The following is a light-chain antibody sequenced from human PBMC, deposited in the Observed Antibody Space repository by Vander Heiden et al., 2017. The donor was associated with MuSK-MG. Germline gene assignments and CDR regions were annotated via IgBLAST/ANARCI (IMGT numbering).Light chain of an antibody. Sequence: SALTQPASVSGSPGPTITISCTGTSSDVGGYNYVSWYQQHPGKAPKLMIYDVSNRTSGVSNRFSGSKSGNTASLTISGVQAEDEADYYGSSYTSSSTLVFGGGTKLTVL. V-gene: IGLV2-14*01. CDR2: DVS. CDR3: SSYTSSSTLV. J-gene: IGLJ2*01. CDR1: SSDVGGYNY.